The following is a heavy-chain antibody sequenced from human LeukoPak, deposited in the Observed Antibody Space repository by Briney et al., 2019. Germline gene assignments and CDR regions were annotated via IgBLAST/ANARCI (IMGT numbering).Heavy chain of an antibody. CDR1: GGSFSGYY. V-gene: IGHV4-34*01. CDR2: INHSGST. Sequence: SETLSLTCAVYGGSFSGYYWSWIRQPPGKGLEWIGEINHSGSTNYNPSLKSRVTISVDTSKNQFSLKLSSVTAADTAVYYCARIGMTTVTHFGYWGQGTLVTVSS. D-gene: IGHD4-17*01. CDR3: ARIGMTTVTHFGY. J-gene: IGHJ4*02.